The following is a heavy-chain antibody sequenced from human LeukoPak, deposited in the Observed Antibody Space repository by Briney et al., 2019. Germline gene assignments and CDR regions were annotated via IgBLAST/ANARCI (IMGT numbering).Heavy chain of an antibody. CDR1: GGTFSSYA. J-gene: IGHJ5*02. Sequence: ASVKVSCKASGGTFSSYAISWVRQAPGQGLEWMGGIIPIFGTANYAQKFQGRVTITADESTSTAYMELSSLRSEDTAVYYCARDLFEDCSSTSCYNWFDPWGQGTLVTVSS. CDR2: IIPIFGTA. D-gene: IGHD2-2*01. CDR3: ARDLFEDCSSTSCYNWFDP. V-gene: IGHV1-69*13.